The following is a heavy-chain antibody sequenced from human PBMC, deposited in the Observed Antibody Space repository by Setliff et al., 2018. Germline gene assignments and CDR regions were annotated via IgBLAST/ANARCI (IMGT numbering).Heavy chain of an antibody. Sequence: GASVKVSCKASGGSVSNDAITWVRQAPGQGPEWMGGIIPMFGAADYAQKFQGRITITTDESTNTVHMELSSLRSEGTAVYYCARGRRDGYNDERFTPLDSWGQGTLVTVSS. J-gene: IGHJ4*02. V-gene: IGHV1-69*05. CDR2: IIPMFGAA. CDR3: ARGRRDGYNDERFTPLDS. CDR1: GGSVSNDA. D-gene: IGHD5-12*01.